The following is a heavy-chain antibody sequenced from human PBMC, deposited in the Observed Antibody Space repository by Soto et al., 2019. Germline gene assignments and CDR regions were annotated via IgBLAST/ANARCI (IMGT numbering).Heavy chain of an antibody. D-gene: IGHD6-19*01. CDR1: GFTFSTYG. V-gene: IGHV3-30*18. Sequence: QVQLVESGGGVVQPGRSLRLSCAASGFTFSTYGMHWVRQAPGKGLEWVAVISQDGTNRYYADSVKGRFTISRDKYKNMLFLQMDSLRTEDTAVFYCAKEWAAVAGTYVFDVWGQGTMVTVSS. CDR2: ISQDGTNR. J-gene: IGHJ3*01. CDR3: AKEWAAVAGTYVFDV.